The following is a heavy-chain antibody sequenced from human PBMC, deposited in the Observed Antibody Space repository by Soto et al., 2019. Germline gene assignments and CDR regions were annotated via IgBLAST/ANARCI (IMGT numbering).Heavy chain of an antibody. CDR2: IYSGGSR. CDR3: ARALVEVPDHPRLDAFDL. J-gene: IGHJ3*01. V-gene: IGHV3-53*01. CDR1: GFTVSRNF. D-gene: IGHD2-2*01. Sequence: GGSLRLSCAASGFTVSRNFMTWVRQAPGRGLEWVSIIYSGGSRYYADSVKDRFTISRDNSENTVYLQMSNLRPEDTAVYYCARALVEVPDHPRLDAFDLWGQGTVVTVSS.